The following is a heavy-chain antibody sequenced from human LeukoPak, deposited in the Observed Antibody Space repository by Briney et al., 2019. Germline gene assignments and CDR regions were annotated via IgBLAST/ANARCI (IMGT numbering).Heavy chain of an antibody. CDR2: ISSSSSYT. CDR3: ARFLRLRYFDI. D-gene: IGHD3-9*01. Sequence: GGSLRLSCAASGFTFSSYSMNWVRQAPGKGLEWVSSISSSSSYTYYADSVKGRFTISRDNAKNSLYLQMNSLRAEDTAVYYCARFLRLRYFDIWGQGTMVTVSS. CDR1: GFTFSSYS. V-gene: IGHV3-21*01. J-gene: IGHJ3*02.